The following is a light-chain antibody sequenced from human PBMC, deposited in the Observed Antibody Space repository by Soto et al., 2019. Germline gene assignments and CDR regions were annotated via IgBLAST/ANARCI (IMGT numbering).Light chain of an antibody. V-gene: IGLV1-40*01. CDR2: HNS. CDR1: SSNIGAGYD. Sequence: QSVLTQPPSVSGAPGQRVTISCTGSSSNIGAGYDVHWYQQLPGTAPKLLIYHNSNRPSGVPDRCSDSKSGTSASLAITGLQAEDEADYYCQSYDSSLSGWVFGGGTKLTVL. J-gene: IGLJ3*02. CDR3: QSYDSSLSGWV.